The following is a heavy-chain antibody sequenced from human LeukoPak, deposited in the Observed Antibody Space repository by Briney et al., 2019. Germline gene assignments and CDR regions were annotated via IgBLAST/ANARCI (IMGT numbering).Heavy chain of an antibody. V-gene: IGHV4-59*01. J-gene: IGHJ4*02. Sequence: SETLSLTCTVSGGSISSYYWSWLRQPPGKGLEWIGYIYYSGSTNYNPSLKSRVTISVDTSKNQFSLKLSSVTAADTAVYYCARVANYYENYFDYWGQGTLVTVSS. CDR3: ARVANYYENYFDY. CDR1: GGSISSYY. D-gene: IGHD3-22*01. CDR2: IYYSGST.